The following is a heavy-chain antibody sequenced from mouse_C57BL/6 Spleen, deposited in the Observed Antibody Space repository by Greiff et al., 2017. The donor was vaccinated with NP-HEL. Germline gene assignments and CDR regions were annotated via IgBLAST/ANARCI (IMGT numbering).Heavy chain of an antibody. Sequence: EVHLVESGGGLVKPGGSLKLSCAASGFTFSSYAMSWVRQTPEKRLEWVATISDGGSYTYYPDNVKGRFTISRDNAKNNLYLQMSHLKSEDTAMYYCARGRRDYDWFAYWGQGTLVTVSA. J-gene: IGHJ3*01. CDR3: ARGRRDYDWFAY. V-gene: IGHV5-4*01. D-gene: IGHD2-4*01. CDR2: ISDGGSYT. CDR1: GFTFSSYA.